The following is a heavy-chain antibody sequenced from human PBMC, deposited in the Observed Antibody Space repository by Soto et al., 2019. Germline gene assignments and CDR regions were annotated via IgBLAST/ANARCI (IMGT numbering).Heavy chain of an antibody. D-gene: IGHD3-10*01. CDR3: ARDLLGFGYTYGAV. J-gene: IGHJ6*01. CDR2: IIPIDATV. V-gene: IGHV1-69*12. Sequence: QVQLVQSGAEVKKPGSSVKVSCKASGGTFSNYALISWVRQAPGQGLEWMGGIIPIDATVNYAQKFQGSITITADESTTTAYMDLGSLRSEDTAVYFCARDLLGFGYTYGAVWGQGTTVTVSS. CDR1: GGTFSNYA.